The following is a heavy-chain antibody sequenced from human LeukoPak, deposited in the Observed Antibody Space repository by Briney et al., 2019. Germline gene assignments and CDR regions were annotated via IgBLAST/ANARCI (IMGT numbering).Heavy chain of an antibody. CDR3: ARQGSGNYLSPVNY. CDR1: GGSISSSSYY. D-gene: IGHD1-26*01. V-gene: IGHV4-39*01. J-gene: IGHJ4*02. Sequence: SETLSLTCTVSGGSISSSSYYWGWIRQPPGKGLEWIGTIYYSGSTYYNPSLKSRVTISVDTSRNQFSLKLSSVTAADTAVYYCARQGSGNYLSPVNYWGQGTLVTVSS. CDR2: IYYSGST.